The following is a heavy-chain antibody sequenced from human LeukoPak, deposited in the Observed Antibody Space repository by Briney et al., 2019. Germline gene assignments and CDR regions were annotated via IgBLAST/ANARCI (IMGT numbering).Heavy chain of an antibody. D-gene: IGHD3-10*01. V-gene: IGHV4-39*07. Sequence: PSETLSLTCTVSGGSISSGDYYWSWIRQPPGKGLEWIGSIYYSGSTYYNPSLKSRVTISVDTSKNQFSLELSSVTAADTAVYYCASSWFGESEYGYWGQGTLVTVSS. J-gene: IGHJ4*02. CDR1: GGSISSGDYY. CDR3: ASSWFGESEYGY. CDR2: IYYSGST.